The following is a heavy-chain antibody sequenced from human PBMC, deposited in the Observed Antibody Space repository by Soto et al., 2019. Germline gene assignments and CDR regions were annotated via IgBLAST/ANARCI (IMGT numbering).Heavy chain of an antibody. D-gene: IGHD1-26*01. CDR2: VSDSGST. V-gene: IGHV4-59*12. CDR1: GGSITTYY. J-gene: IGHJ6*02. CDR3: ARERVGHSAMDV. Sequence: QVQLQESGPGLVKPSETQSLMCTVSGGSITTYYWSWIRQSPAKGLEWIGYVSDSGSTKYNPSLKSRVTISVDTSKNQFSLKLTSLTAADTAVYYCARERVGHSAMDVWGQGTTVTVSS.